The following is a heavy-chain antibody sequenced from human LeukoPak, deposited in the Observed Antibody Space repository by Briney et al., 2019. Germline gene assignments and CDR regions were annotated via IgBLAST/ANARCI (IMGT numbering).Heavy chain of an antibody. CDR1: GGSISSYY. CDR3: ARESILDYDFWSGPHAFDI. CDR2: IYTSGST. Sequence: PSETLSLTCTVSGGSISSYYWSWIRQPARKGLEWIGRIYTSGSTNYNPSLKSRVTISVDKSKNQFSLKLSSVTAADTAVYYCARESILDYDFWSGPHAFDIWGQGTMVTVSS. D-gene: IGHD3-3*01. V-gene: IGHV4-4*07. J-gene: IGHJ3*02.